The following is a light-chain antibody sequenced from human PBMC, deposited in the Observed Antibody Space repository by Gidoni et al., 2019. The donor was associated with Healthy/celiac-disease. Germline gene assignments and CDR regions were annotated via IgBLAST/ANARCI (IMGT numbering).Light chain of an antibody. V-gene: IGKV1-33*01. J-gene: IGKJ2*01. CDR3: QQYDNLPLYT. CDR1: QDISNY. Sequence: IQLTPSPSSLSASVGDRVTITCQASQDISNYLNWYQQKPGKAPKPLIYDASNLETGVPSRFSGSGSGTDFTFTISSLQPEDIATYYCQQYDNLPLYTFGQGTKLEIK. CDR2: DAS.